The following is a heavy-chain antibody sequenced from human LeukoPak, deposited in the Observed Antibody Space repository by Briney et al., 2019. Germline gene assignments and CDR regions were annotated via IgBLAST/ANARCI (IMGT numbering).Heavy chain of an antibody. D-gene: IGHD3-16*01. J-gene: IGHJ4*02. CDR1: GYTFTAYY. Sequence: ASVKVSCKASGYTFTAYYMHWVRQAPGQGLEWMGWINPKSGGTNFAQKFQGRVTMTRDTSITTAYMELGRLTSDDTAVYYCARSLGDYVDYWGQETLVTVSS. V-gene: IGHV1-2*02. CDR3: ARSLGDYVDY. CDR2: INPKSGGT.